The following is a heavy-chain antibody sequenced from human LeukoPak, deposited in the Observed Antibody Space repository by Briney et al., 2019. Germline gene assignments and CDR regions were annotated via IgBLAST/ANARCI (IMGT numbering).Heavy chain of an antibody. Sequence: GGSLRLSCAASGFTFSSYAMSWVRQAPGKGVEWVSAISGSGGSTYYADSVKGRFTISRDNSKNTLYLQMNSLRAEDTAVYYCAKEMLVQLERGFNWFDPWGQGTLVTVSS. V-gene: IGHV3-23*01. CDR1: GFTFSSYA. J-gene: IGHJ5*02. CDR3: AKEMLVQLERGFNWFDP. CDR2: ISGSGGST. D-gene: IGHD1-1*01.